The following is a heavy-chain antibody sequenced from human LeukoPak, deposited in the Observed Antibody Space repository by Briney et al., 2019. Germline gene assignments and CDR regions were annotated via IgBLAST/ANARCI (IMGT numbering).Heavy chain of an antibody. J-gene: IGHJ5*01. V-gene: IGHV3-7*01. CDR3: AKEGAYPIITYDS. D-gene: IGHD3-10*01. CDR1: GFSFSRYW. CDR2: IKGDGNEK. Sequence: GGSLRLSCAASGFSFSRYWMNWVRQAPGKGLEWVANIKGDGNEKNYVDSVKGRFSISRDNARNSLYLQMDSLGAEDTAVYYCAKEGAYPIITYDSWGQGALVTVSS.